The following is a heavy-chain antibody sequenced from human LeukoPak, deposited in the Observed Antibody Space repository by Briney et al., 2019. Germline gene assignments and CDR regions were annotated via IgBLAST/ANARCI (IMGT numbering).Heavy chain of an antibody. Sequence: GGSLRLSCAASGFAFSSYAMHWVRQAPGKGLEWVAVISYDGSNKYHADSVKGRFTISRDNSKNTLYLQMNSLRAEDTAVYYCARDRRYCSSTSCQRPGYYGMDVWGQGTTVTVSS. J-gene: IGHJ6*02. D-gene: IGHD2-2*01. V-gene: IGHV3-30-3*01. CDR3: ARDRRYCSSTSCQRPGYYGMDV. CDR1: GFAFSSYA. CDR2: ISYDGSNK.